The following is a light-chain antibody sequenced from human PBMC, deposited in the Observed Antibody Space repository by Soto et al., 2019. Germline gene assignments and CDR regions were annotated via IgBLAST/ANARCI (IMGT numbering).Light chain of an antibody. CDR1: SSDVGGYNY. CDR2: DVS. J-gene: IGLJ2*01. V-gene: IGLV2-14*01. CDR3: SSYTGTNTVV. Sequence: QSVLTQPASVSGSPGQSITISCTGTSSDVGGYNYVSWYQQHPGKAPKLMIYDVSNRPSGVSNRFSASKSGNTASLTISGLQAEDEADYYCSSYTGTNTVVFGGGTKLTVL.